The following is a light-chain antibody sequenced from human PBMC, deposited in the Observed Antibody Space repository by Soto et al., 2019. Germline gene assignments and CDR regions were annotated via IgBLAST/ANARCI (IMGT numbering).Light chain of an antibody. CDR3: QQRTNWPLT. Sequence: EVVLTQSPVTLSLSPGERATLSCRASQSVTTFLAWYQQNPGQAPRLLIYDASKRATGIPARFSGSGSGTDFTLTISRLEPADFAVYYCQQRTNWPLTFGGGTKVEIK. CDR1: QSVTTF. CDR2: DAS. J-gene: IGKJ4*01. V-gene: IGKV3-11*01.